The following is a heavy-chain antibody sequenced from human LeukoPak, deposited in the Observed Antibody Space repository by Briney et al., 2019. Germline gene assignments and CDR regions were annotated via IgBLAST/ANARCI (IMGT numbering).Heavy chain of an antibody. Sequence: GGSLRLSCAASGFTVSSNYMSWVRQAPGKGLEWVPVIYSGGSTYYADSVKGRFTISRDNSKNTLYLQMNSLRAEDTAVYYCARDALSTLDYWGQGTLVTVSS. CDR2: IYSGGST. CDR3: ARDALSTLDY. J-gene: IGHJ4*02. V-gene: IGHV3-66*02. D-gene: IGHD2-2*01. CDR1: GFTVSSNY.